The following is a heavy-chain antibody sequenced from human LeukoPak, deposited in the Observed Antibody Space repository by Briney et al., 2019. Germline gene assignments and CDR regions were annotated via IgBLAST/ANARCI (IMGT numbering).Heavy chain of an antibody. D-gene: IGHD5-18*01. CDR3: AREGYPTENDAFDI. CDR1: GFTFSDYY. V-gene: IGHV3-11*04. CDR2: ISSSGSTI. J-gene: IGHJ3*02. Sequence: GGSLRLSCAASGFTFSDYYMSWIRQAPGKGLEWVSYISSSGSTIYYADSVKGRFTISRDNAKNSLYLQMNSLRAEDTAVYYCAREGYPTENDAFDIWGQGTMVTVSS.